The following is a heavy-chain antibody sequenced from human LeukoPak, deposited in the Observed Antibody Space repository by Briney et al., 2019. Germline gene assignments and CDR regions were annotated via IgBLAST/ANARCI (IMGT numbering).Heavy chain of an antibody. J-gene: IGHJ4*01. CDR1: GASVTSYY. V-gene: IGHV4-59*02. D-gene: IGHD3-22*01. CDR2: VYNSGST. CDR3: ASVSVSSWYSK. Sequence: SETLSLTCSVSGASVTSYYCNWIRQPPGKGLEWIGNVYNSGSTSYNPSLRSRATISVDTSKNQFSLKLSSVTAADTALYYWASVSVSSWYSKWGQGNLVTVSS.